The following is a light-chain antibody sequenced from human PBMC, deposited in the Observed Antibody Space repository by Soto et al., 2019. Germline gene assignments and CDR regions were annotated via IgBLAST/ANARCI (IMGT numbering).Light chain of an antibody. Sequence: DIPMTQPPPSLSASLVDRIAITCRASQGISNYLVWYQQKTGQVPQLLIYVASTLQSGVPSRGSGRGSGTDVTRTISRLQPADVATYECQNYNSATITFGQGTRLEIK. CDR2: VAS. J-gene: IGKJ5*01. CDR1: QGISNY. CDR3: QNYNSATIT. V-gene: IGKV1-27*01.